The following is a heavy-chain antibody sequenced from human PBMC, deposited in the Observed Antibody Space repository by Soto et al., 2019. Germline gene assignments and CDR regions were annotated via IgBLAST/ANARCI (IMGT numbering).Heavy chain of an antibody. V-gene: IGHV3-48*02. D-gene: IGHD2-21*01. Sequence: PGAYLSLSGAASGFTFSEYSTAWVRQAPGKGLEWVSYIRTSPPIISYADSVKGRFTISRDNAKNSLYLQMNSLRDEDTAVYYCARDHIYAFDMWGQGTMVTVSS. CDR1: GFTFSEYS. J-gene: IGHJ3*02. CDR2: IRTSPPII. CDR3: ARDHIYAFDM.